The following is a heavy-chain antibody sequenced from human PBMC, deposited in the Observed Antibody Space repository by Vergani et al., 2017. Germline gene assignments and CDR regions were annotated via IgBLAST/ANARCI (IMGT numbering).Heavy chain of an antibody. Sequence: QVTLKESGPVLVKPTETLTLTCTVSGFSLSNARMGVSWIRQPPGKALEWLAHIFSNDEKSYSTSLKSRLTISKDTSKSQVVLTMTNMDPVDTATYYCARRCIAASYGMDVWGQGTTVTVSS. CDR1: GFSLSNARMG. J-gene: IGHJ6*02. CDR2: IFSNDEK. CDR3: ARRCIAASYGMDV. V-gene: IGHV2-26*01. D-gene: IGHD6-13*01.